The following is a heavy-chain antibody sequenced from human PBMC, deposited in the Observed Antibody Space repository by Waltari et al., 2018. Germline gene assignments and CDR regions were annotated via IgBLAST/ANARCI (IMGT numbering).Heavy chain of an antibody. CDR1: GYTFTDYY. CDR2: VEPEDGET. J-gene: IGHJ3*02. V-gene: IGHV1-69-2*01. CDR3: ATDLDSSRPAGAFDI. Sequence: EVQLVQSGAEVKKPGATVKISCKASGYTFTDYYMHWVQQAPGKGLEWMGRVEPEDGETIYAEKFQGRVTITADTSTDTAYRELSSLRSEDTAVYYCATDLDSSRPAGAFDIWGQGTMVTVSS. D-gene: IGHD6-13*01.